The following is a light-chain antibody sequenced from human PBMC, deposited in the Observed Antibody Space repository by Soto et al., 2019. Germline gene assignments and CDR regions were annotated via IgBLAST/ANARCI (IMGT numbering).Light chain of an antibody. CDR3: QQSYSTPPK. J-gene: IGKJ1*01. V-gene: IGKV1-39*01. CDR1: QSISSY. CDR2: AAS. Sequence: IQMTQCPSSLSASVGDRVSITCRASQSISSYLNSYQQKPGKAPKLLIYAASSLQSGVPSRFSGSGSGTDFTLTISSLQPEDFATYYCQQSYSTPPKFGPGTKVDI.